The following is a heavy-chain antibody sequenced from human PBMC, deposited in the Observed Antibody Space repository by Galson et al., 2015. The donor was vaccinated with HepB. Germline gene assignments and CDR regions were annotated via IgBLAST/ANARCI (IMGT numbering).Heavy chain of an antibody. Sequence: SLRLSCAASGFTFSSYAMHWVRQAPGKGLEWVAIISYDGSNKYYADSVKGRFIISRDNSKNTLYLQMNSLGAEDTAVYYCARDPFYGDYYFDYWGQGTLVTVSS. CDR2: ISYDGSNK. CDR3: ARDPFYGDYYFDY. D-gene: IGHD4-17*01. J-gene: IGHJ4*02. V-gene: IGHV3-30-3*01. CDR1: GFTFSSYA.